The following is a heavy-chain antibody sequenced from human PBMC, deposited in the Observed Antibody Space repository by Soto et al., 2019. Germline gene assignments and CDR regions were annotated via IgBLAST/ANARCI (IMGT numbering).Heavy chain of an antibody. CDR2: INLRGGTT. CDR1: GYNFNQYY. V-gene: IGHV1-46*02. J-gene: IGHJ4*02. CDR3: ARGPHDSDVPRWDY. D-gene: IGHD1-1*01. Sequence: QVQLVQSGAEVRKPGASVRLSCATSGYNFNQYYIHWVRQAPGQGLEWMGIINLRGGTTEYAHKFRGRVTVTGDTSTRTAYMELSSLRSEDTAVYFCARGPHDSDVPRWDYWGQGTLITVSS.